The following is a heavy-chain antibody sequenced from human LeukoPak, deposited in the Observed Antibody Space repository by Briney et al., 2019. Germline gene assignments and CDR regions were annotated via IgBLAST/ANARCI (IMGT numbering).Heavy chain of an antibody. J-gene: IGHJ3*02. D-gene: IGHD3-22*01. Sequence: SVKVSCKASGGTFSSYAISWVRQAPGQGLEWMGRIIPIFGTANYAQKFHGRVTITTDESTSTAYMELSSLRSEDTAVYYCARDFGDYYYDSSGSDDAFDIWGQGTMVTVSS. CDR2: IIPIFGTA. CDR1: GGTFSSYA. V-gene: IGHV1-69*05. CDR3: ARDFGDYYYDSSGSDDAFDI.